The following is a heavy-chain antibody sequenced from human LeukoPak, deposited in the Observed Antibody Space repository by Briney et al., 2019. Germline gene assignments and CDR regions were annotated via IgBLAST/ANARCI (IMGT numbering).Heavy chain of an antibody. CDR3: AREKDTGSNHAKIRYDI. Sequence: SETLSLTCTVSGASVSSNYWSWIRQSAARGLEWLGRIFVSDGTNYNPSLKGRVSMSVDASKNQFSLILTSAAAADTAVYYCAREKDTGSNHAKIRYDIWGQGTMVTVSS. CDR1: GASVSSNY. CDR2: IFVSDGT. D-gene: IGHD1-26*01. V-gene: IGHV4-4*07. J-gene: IGHJ3*02.